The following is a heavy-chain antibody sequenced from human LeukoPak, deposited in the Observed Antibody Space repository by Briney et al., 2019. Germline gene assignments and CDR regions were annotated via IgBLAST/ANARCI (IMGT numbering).Heavy chain of an antibody. J-gene: IGHJ3*02. CDR3: AKSNGYGLIDI. V-gene: IGHV4-38-2*02. CDR1: GYSISSGYY. CDR2: IYHSGST. Sequence: SETLSLTCTVSGYSISSGYYWGWIRQPPGKGLEWIGSIYHSGSTFYNPSLKSRVTISVDTSRNQFSLKLNSVTAADTAVYYCAKSNGYGLIDIWGQGTMVTVSS. D-gene: IGHD3-10*01.